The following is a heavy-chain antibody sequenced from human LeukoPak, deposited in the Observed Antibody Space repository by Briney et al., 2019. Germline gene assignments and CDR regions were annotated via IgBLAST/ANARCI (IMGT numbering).Heavy chain of an antibody. CDR2: IYPGDSDT. CDR1: GYSFISYW. V-gene: IGHV5-51*01. Sequence: GESLKISCKGSGYSFISYWIGWVRQMPGKGLEWMGIIYPGDSDTRYSPSFQGQVTISADKSISTAYLQWSSLKASDTAMYYCARQGRYCSGGSCYSLWVYWGQGTLVTVSS. J-gene: IGHJ4*02. CDR3: ARQGRYCSGGSCYSLWVY. D-gene: IGHD2-15*01.